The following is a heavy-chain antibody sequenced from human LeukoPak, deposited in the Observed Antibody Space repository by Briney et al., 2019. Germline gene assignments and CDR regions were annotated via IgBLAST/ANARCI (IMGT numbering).Heavy chain of an antibody. J-gene: IGHJ4*02. V-gene: IGHV4-34*01. CDR1: GGSFSGYY. CDR2: INHSGST. Sequence: SETLTLTCAVYGGSFSGYYWSWIRQPPGKGLEWIGEINHSGSTNYNPSLKSRVTISVDTSKNQFSLKLSSVTAADTAVYYCASRRLSAYHQPFDYWGQGTLVTVSS. D-gene: IGHD2-21*01. CDR3: ASRRLSAYHQPFDY.